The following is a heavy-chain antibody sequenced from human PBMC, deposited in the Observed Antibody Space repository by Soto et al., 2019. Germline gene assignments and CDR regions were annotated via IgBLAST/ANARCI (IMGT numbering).Heavy chain of an antibody. J-gene: IGHJ4*02. CDR2: IYWDDDK. D-gene: IGHD6-13*01. Sequence: SGPTLVNPTQTLTLTCTFSGFSLSTSGVGVGWIRQPPGKALEWLALIYWDDDKRYSPSLKSRLTITKDTSKNQVVLTMTNMDPVDTATYYCARGVDIAAAGYYFDYWGQGTLVTVSS. CDR3: ARGVDIAAAGYYFDY. CDR1: GFSLSTSGVG. V-gene: IGHV2-5*02.